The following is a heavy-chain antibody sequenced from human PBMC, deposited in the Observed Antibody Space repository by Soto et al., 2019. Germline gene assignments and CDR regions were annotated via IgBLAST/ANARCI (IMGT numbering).Heavy chain of an antibody. CDR3: ARAAVKLGATLFDS. J-gene: IGHJ4*02. V-gene: IGHV4-34*01. CDR1: GGSLRGHY. D-gene: IGHD1-26*01. Sequence: LSLTCAVSGGSLRGHYWSWIRQSPEKGLEWIGEINHSGFTNYNPTLKSRVTISRDASKNQFSLRLSSMTAADSAVYFCARAAVKLGATLFDSWGQGTLVTVSS. CDR2: INHSGFT.